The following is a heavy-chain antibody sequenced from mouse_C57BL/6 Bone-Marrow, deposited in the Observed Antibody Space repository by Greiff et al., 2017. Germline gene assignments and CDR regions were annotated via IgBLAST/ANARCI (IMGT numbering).Heavy chain of an antibody. CDR2: IEPKSGGT. D-gene: IGHD1-1*01. CDR1: GYTFTSYW. CDR3: ARSCGSSPGFAY. J-gene: IGHJ3*01. V-gene: IGHV1-72*01. Sequence: QVQLQQPGAELVQPGASVKLSCKASGYTFTSYWMHWVKQRPGRGLEWLGRIEPKSGGTKYNEKFKSKGTLTVDKHSSTAYMQHSSLTSEDSAVYYCARSCGSSPGFAYWGQGTLVTVSA.